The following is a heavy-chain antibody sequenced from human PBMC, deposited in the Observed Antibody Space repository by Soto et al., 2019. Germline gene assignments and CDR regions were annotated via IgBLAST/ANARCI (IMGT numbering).Heavy chain of an antibody. CDR3: ESHYPGARFDP. CDR1: RYIFTAYF. Sequence: QVQLVQSGAEVKKPGASVKVSCKAPRYIFTAYFMHWVRQAPGQGLEWMGWINPNNGATHYGLSFQGRVTMTRDTSISTADMELSSQRSDDTAVYYCESHYPGARFDPWGQGTLVIVSS. D-gene: IGHD1-26*01. CDR2: INPNNGAT. J-gene: IGHJ5*02. V-gene: IGHV1-2*02.